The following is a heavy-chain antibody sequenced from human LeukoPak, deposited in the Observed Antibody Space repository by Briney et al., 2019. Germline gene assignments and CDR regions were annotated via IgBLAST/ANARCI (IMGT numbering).Heavy chain of an antibody. CDR3: AKGREPGGLDY. CDR2: IWYDGSKK. CDR1: GFTFNAYG. V-gene: IGHV3-30*02. J-gene: IGHJ4*02. Sequence: GGSLRLSCAVSGFTFNAYGMHWVRQAPGKGLEWVAFIWYDGSKKYYADSVKGRFTISRDNSKSTLYLQMNSLRAEDTAVYYCAKGREPGGLDYWGQGTLVTVSS. D-gene: IGHD1-26*01.